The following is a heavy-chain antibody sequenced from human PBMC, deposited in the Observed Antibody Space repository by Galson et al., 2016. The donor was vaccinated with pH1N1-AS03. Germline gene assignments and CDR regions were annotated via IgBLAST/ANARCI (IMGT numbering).Heavy chain of an antibody. CDR1: GGSISGGSYY. CDR2: IHVSGST. J-gene: IGHJ4*02. V-gene: IGHV4-61*02. Sequence: TLSLTCTVSGGSISGGSYYWSWIRQTAGEGLEWIGRIHVSGSTDNNPSFQSRVSISMDTSKNQISLDLYSMTAADTAIYYCARGTREGKSDFDYWGQGTLVTVSS. D-gene: IGHD1-26*01. CDR3: ARGTREGKSDFDY.